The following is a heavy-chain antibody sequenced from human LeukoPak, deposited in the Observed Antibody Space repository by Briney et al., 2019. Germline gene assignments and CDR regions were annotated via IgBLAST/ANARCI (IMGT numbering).Heavy chain of an antibody. J-gene: IGHJ4*02. CDR3: ARVREILFDY. CDR2: IYYSGST. V-gene: IGHV4-59*01. CDR1: GGSISSYY. D-gene: IGHD1-26*01. Sequence: SETLSLTCTVSGGSISSYYWSWIRQPTGKGLEWIGYIYYSGSTNYNPSLKSRVTISVDTSKNQFSLKLSSVTAADTAVYYCARVREILFDYWGQGTLVTVSS.